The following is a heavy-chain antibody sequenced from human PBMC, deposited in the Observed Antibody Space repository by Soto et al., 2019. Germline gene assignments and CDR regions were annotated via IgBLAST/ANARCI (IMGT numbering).Heavy chain of an antibody. V-gene: IGHV4-4*02. CDR1: SGSISSSNW. J-gene: IGHJ4*02. CDR2: IYHSGST. Sequence: QVQLQESGPGLVKPSGTLSLTCAVPSGSISSSNWWSWVRQPPGKGLEWIGEIYHSGSTNYNPSLKSPVTISEDKSTNHFSLKLSSVTAADTAVYYCARFGTYYYGDYGSDYWGQGTLVTVSS. CDR3: ARFGTYYYGDYGSDY. D-gene: IGHD4-17*01.